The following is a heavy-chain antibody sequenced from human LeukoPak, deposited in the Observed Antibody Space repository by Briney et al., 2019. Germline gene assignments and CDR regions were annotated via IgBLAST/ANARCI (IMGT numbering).Heavy chain of an antibody. CDR1: GGSLSGYY. V-gene: IGHV4-34*01. Sequence: SETLSLTCAVYGGSLSGYYWGWIRQSPGKGLEWIGEINHSGSTDYNWSLKSRVTISVDASKNQFSLKLSSVTAADTAVYYCARGSYSSSWPWGQGTLVTVSS. CDR3: ARGSYSSSWP. CDR2: INHSGST. J-gene: IGHJ5*02. D-gene: IGHD6-13*01.